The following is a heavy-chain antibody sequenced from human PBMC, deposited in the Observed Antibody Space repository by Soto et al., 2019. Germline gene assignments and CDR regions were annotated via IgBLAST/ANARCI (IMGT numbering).Heavy chain of an antibody. Sequence: QVQLVQSGAEVKKPGSSVKVSCKASGGTFSSYAISWVRQAPGQGLEWMGGIIPIFGTANYAQKFQGRVTITADESTSTAYKELSSLRSEDTAVYYCARGRDYYYGSGSSEAQYYGMDVWGQGTTVTVSS. D-gene: IGHD3-10*01. J-gene: IGHJ6*02. CDR1: GGTFSSYA. CDR3: ARGRDYYYGSGSSEAQYYGMDV. CDR2: IIPIFGTA. V-gene: IGHV1-69*01.